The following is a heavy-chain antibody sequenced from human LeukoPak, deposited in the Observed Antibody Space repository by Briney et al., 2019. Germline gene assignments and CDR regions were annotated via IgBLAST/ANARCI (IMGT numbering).Heavy chain of an antibody. CDR1: GFTFSSYG. D-gene: IGHD3-3*01. J-gene: IGHJ6*03. CDR2: ISYDGSNK. V-gene: IGHV3-30*03. CDR3: ASSSSDDFWSGYYYYYYYMDV. Sequence: GGSLRLSCAASGFTFSSYGMHWVRQAPGKGLEWVAVISYDGSNKYYADSVKGRFTISRDNSKNTLYLQMNSLRAEDTAVYYCASSSSDDFWSGYYYYYYYMDVWGKGTTVTVSS.